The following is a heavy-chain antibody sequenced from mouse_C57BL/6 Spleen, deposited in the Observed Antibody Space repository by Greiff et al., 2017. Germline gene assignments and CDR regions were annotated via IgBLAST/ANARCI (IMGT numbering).Heavy chain of an antibody. CDR2: INPISGYP. D-gene: IGHD2-5*01. V-gene: IGHV1-7*01. J-gene: IGHJ4*01. CDR3: ASHAYYSNYLTTMDY. CDR1: GYTFTRYW. Sequence: QVQLQQSGAELAKPGASVKLSCKASGYTFTRYWMHWVKQRPGQGLEWIGYINPISGYPKYTQKFKAKATLTADKSSSTAYRQLSSLTYDDSAVYYCASHAYYSNYLTTMDYWGQGTSVTVSS.